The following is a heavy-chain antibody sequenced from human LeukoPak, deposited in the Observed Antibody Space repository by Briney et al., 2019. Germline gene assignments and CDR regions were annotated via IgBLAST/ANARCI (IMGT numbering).Heavy chain of an antibody. Sequence: GGSLRLSCAVSGFPFTTYNMNWVRQAPGKGLEWVLYIDSSSSTIYYADSVKGRFTVSRDNAKNSLDLQMNSLISEDTAVYYCVRDRGISFYFDYWGQGTLVTVSS. D-gene: IGHD3-16*02. J-gene: IGHJ4*02. CDR3: VRDRGISFYFDY. CDR2: IDSSSSTI. V-gene: IGHV3-48*01. CDR1: GFPFTTYN.